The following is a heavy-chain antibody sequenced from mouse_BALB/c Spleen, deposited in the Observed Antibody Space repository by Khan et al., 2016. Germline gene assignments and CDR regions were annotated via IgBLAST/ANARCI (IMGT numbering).Heavy chain of an antibody. V-gene: IGHV9-2-1*01. J-gene: IGHJ3*01. CDR1: GYTFTAYS. CDR2: INTETGEP. Sequence: QIQLVQSGPSLPQPGETVKISCKASGYTFTAYSMHWVKQAPGKGLKWMGWINTETGEPTYADDFKGRFAFSLETSASTAYLQINNLKNEDTATYFCAPITTVPFAYWGQGTLVTVSA. D-gene: IGHD1-1*01. CDR3: APITTVPFAY.